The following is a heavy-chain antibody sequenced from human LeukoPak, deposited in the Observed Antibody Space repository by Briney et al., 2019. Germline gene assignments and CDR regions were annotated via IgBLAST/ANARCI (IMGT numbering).Heavy chain of an antibody. CDR2: IYYSGST. J-gene: IGHJ5*02. V-gene: IGHV4-59*01. CDR3: ARVRRGENWFDP. Sequence: SETLSLTCTVSGGSISSYYWSWIRQPPGKGLEWIGYIYYSGSTNYNPSLKSRVTISVDTSKNQFSLKLSSVTAADTAVYYCARVRRGENWFDPWGQGTLVTVSS. CDR1: GGSISSYY.